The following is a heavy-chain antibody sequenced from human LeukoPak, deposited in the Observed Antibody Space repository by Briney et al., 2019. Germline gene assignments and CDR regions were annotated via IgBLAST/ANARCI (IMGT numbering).Heavy chain of an antibody. J-gene: IGHJ4*02. CDR3: AGGDRNGWYFNY. CDR2: ISSDSRNI. Sequence: GGSLRLSCAASGFTFTSYSMNWVRQAPGKGLEWVSYISSDSRNIFYADSVKGRFTISRDNARNSLYLQMNSLRADDTALYFCAGGDRNGWYFNYWGQGTLVAVSS. D-gene: IGHD6-25*01. V-gene: IGHV3-48*04. CDR1: GFTFTSYS.